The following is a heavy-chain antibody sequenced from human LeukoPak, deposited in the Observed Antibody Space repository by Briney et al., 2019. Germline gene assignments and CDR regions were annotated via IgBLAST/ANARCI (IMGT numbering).Heavy chain of an antibody. D-gene: IGHD3/OR15-3a*01. J-gene: IGHJ4*02. CDR1: GVSISSSNSY. Sequence: MSSETLSLTCTVSGVSISSSNSYWGWLRQPPGKGLEWIVSIYYSGNTYYNASLKSQISMSIDTSKNQFSLRLTSVTAADTAVYYCARQTGSGLFILPGGQGTLVTVSS. V-gene: IGHV4-39*01. CDR3: ARQTGSGLFILP. CDR2: IYYSGNT.